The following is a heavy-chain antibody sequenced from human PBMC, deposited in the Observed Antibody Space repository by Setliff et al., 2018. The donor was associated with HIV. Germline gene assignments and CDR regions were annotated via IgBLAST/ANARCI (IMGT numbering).Heavy chain of an antibody. Sequence: PGGSLRLSCAASGFTFSGYSMNWVRQAPGKGLEWVSSISSNSTYIYYADSVKGRFTIPRDNAKNSLYLQMNSLSAEDTAVFYCAKGTNYDLLTGYHAFDVWGQGTMVTVSS. CDR2: ISSNSTYI. J-gene: IGHJ3*01. V-gene: IGHV3-21*04. D-gene: IGHD3-9*01. CDR3: AKGTNYDLLTGYHAFDV. CDR1: GFTFSGYS.